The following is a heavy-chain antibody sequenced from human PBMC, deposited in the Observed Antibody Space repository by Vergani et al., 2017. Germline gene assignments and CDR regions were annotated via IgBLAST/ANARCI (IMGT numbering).Heavy chain of an antibody. D-gene: IGHD3-22*01. CDR3: ARERRPYYYDSSGYYPYYFDY. CDR1: GFTFSSSW. J-gene: IGHJ4*02. V-gene: IGHV3-7*01. CDR2: IKQDGSEK. Sequence: EVQLVESGGGLVQPGGSLRLSCAASGFTFSSSWMSWVRQAPGKGLEWVANIKQDGSEKYYVDSVKGRFTISRDNAKNSLYLQMNSLRAEDTAVYYCARERRPYYYDSSGYYPYYFDYWGQGTLVTVSS.